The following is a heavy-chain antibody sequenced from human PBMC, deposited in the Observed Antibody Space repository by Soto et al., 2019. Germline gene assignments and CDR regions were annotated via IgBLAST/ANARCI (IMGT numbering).Heavy chain of an antibody. Sequence: QVQLVQSGGGVVQPGGSLRLSCAASGFTFSSYAIHWVRQAPGKGLEWVADVSFDGSHKTYAVPVRGRFTLSRDNSKKTVYLQMNNLRAEDTALYYCAKLGDAVSGFFDFWGQATQVAVSS. V-gene: IGHV3-30*18. J-gene: IGHJ5*01. CDR1: GFTFSSYA. CDR3: AKLGDAVSGFFDF. CDR2: VSFDGSHK. D-gene: IGHD3-3*01.